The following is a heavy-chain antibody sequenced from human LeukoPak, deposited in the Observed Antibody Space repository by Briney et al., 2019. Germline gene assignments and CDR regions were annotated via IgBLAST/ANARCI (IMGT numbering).Heavy chain of an antibody. CDR3: AREFGELFGTYGMDV. Sequence: SETLSLTCTVSGGSISSYYWTWIRQPPGKGLEWIGFIYYSGITKYNPSLESRVTISLDASKNQFSLRLNSVTAADTAVYYCAREFGELFGTYGMDVWGQGTTVTVSS. J-gene: IGHJ6*02. CDR1: GGSISSYY. D-gene: IGHD3-10*01. V-gene: IGHV4-59*12. CDR2: IYYSGIT.